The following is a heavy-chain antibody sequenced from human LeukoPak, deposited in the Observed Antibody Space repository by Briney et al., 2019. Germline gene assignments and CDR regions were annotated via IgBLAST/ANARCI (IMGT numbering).Heavy chain of an antibody. CDR2: ISGSGGST. Sequence: GGSLRLSCAASGFTFSSYAMSWVRQFPGKGLEWVSSISGSGGSTYYADSVKGRFTISRDNSKNTLYLQMISLRAEDTAVYYCAKEGKRDIVVVDYMDVWGKGTTVTVSS. V-gene: IGHV3-23*01. CDR1: GFTFSSYA. CDR3: AKEGKRDIVVVDYMDV. J-gene: IGHJ6*03. D-gene: IGHD2-2*01.